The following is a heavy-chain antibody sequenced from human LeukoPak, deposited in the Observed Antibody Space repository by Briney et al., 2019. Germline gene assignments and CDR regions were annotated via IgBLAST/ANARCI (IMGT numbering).Heavy chain of an antibody. J-gene: IGHJ4*02. CDR2: ISSSSSTI. Sequence: GGSLRLSCAASGFTFSSYSMNWVRQAPGKGLEWVSYISSSSSTIYYADSVKGRFTISGDNAKNSLYLQMNSLRAEDTAVYYCAREEVATIIDYWGQGTLVTVSS. V-gene: IGHV3-48*01. CDR3: AREEVATIIDY. CDR1: GFTFSSYS. D-gene: IGHD5-12*01.